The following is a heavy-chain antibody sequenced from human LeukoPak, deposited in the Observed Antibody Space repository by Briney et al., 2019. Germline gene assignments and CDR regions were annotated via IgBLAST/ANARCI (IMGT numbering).Heavy chain of an antibody. Sequence: GGSLRLSCAASGFTFSDYYMSWIRQAPGKGLEWVSYISSSGSTIYYADSVKGRFTISRDNAKNSLYLQMNSLRAEDTAVYYCARDHKEQPVPEDFYYYYYMDVWGKGTTVTVSS. CDR2: ISSSGSTI. J-gene: IGHJ6*03. V-gene: IGHV3-11*04. CDR1: GFTFSDYY. CDR3: ARDHKEQPVPEDFYYYYYMDV. D-gene: IGHD6-13*01.